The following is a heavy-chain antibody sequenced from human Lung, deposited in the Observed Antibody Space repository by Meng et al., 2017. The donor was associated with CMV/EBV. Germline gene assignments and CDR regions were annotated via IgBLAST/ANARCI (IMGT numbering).Heavy chain of an antibody. Sequence: SXXVSXKASGGTXSSYAFSWVRQATGRGREGMGGIIPIFGIANYAQKFQGRVMVTTDESTSTAYMELSSLRSEDTALYYCARDRTEDCSSTSCYNYYYYYGMDVWXQGTXVTVSS. CDR3: ARDRTEDCSSTSCYNYYYYYGMDV. J-gene: IGHJ6*02. D-gene: IGHD2-2*02. CDR2: IIPIFGIA. CDR1: GGTXSSYA. V-gene: IGHV1-69*05.